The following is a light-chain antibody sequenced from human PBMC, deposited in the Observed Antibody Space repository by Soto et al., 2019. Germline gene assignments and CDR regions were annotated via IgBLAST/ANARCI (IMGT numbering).Light chain of an antibody. CDR1: KLGDKY. J-gene: IGLJ2*01. V-gene: IGLV3-1*01. Sequence: SYELTQPPSVSVSPGQTASITGSGDKLGDKYACWYQQKPGQSPVLVIYQDTKRPSGIPERFSGSNSGNTATLTISGSQTMDEADYYCQAWDSITQGVFGGGTQLTVL. CDR2: QDT. CDR3: QAWDSITQGV.